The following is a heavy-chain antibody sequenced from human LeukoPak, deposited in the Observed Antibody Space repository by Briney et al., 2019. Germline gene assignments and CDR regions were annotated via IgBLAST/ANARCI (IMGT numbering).Heavy chain of an antibody. CDR2: ISGYNGHT. D-gene: IGHD4-17*01. J-gene: IGHJ4*02. Sequence: GASVKVSCKAFGFSFTSFGINWVRQVPGQGLEWMGWISGYNGHTNYAQHFQGRVTMTIDASTSTAYMELRSLRSDDAAVYYCARHYGDYEAFDNWGQGTLVTVSS. CDR3: ARHYGDYEAFDN. V-gene: IGHV1-18*01. CDR1: GFSFTSFG.